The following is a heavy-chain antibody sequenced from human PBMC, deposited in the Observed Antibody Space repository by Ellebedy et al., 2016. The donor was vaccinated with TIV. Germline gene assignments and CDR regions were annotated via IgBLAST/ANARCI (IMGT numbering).Heavy chain of an antibody. CDR2: INDIGGT. Sequence: MPSETLSLTCAIHGGSFSVYYWNWIRQRPGEGLEWIGEINDIGGTNYNPSLKSRVTMSADTSTNQFFLKLTSVTAADTAVYYCARGSYYDLYWGQGTLVTGSS. CDR3: ARGSYYDLY. D-gene: IGHD3-22*01. CDR1: GGSFSVYY. J-gene: IGHJ4*02. V-gene: IGHV4-34*01.